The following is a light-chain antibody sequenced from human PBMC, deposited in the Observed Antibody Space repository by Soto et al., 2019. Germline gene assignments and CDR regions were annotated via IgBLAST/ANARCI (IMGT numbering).Light chain of an antibody. CDR2: DVN. CDR1: SSYVGGYHY. J-gene: IGLJ2*01. V-gene: IGLV2-11*01. Sequence: QSALTQPRSVSGSPGQSVTLSCTGTSSYVGGYHYVSWYQHHPGKAPKIIIFDVNQRPSGVPDRFSGSKSGNTASLIISGLQTEDEADYYCCSYAGSYTLVFGGGTKLTVL. CDR3: CSYAGSYTLV.